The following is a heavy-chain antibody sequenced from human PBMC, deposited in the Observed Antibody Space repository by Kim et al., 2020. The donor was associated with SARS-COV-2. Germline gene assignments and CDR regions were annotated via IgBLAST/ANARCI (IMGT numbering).Heavy chain of an antibody. J-gene: IGHJ6*02. D-gene: IGHD3-10*01. CDR3: ARDPLSGYGSGSYSPGYYGMAV. CDR2: IYSGGST. CDR1: GFTVSSNY. V-gene: IGHV3-66*01. Sequence: GGSLRLSCAASGFTVSSNYMSWVRQAPGKGLEWVSVIYSGGSTYYADSVKGRFTISRDNSKNRLYLQMNSLRAEDTAVYYCARDPLSGYGSGSYSPGYYGMAVWGQGTTVTASS.